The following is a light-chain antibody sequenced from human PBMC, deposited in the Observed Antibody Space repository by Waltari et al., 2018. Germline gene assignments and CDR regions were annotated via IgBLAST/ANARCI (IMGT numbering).Light chain of an antibody. CDR2: DAD. CDR1: QAVNSA. Sequence: ANQLTQSPSSLSASVGDRVTITCRATQAVNSALAWYQHQEGKPPNPLVYDADTLQSGVPSRFSGGGSGTQWTLTISSLQPADVGIYYCQQFNDYPWTFGQGTKVEI. CDR3: QQFNDYPWT. J-gene: IGKJ1*01. V-gene: IGKV1D-13*01.